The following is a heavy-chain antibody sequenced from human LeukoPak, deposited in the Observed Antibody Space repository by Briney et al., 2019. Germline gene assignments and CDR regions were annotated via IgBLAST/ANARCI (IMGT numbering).Heavy chain of an antibody. CDR1: GFTFSSYA. V-gene: IGHV3-23*01. CDR3: AKGVVVVPAAIDY. D-gene: IGHD2-2*01. Sequence: PGGSLRLSCAASGFTFSSYAMSWVRQAPGKGLEWVSAISGSGGSTYYADSVKDRFTISRDNSKNTLYLQMNSLRAEDTAVYYCAKGVVVVPAAIDYWGQGTLVTVSS. J-gene: IGHJ4*02. CDR2: ISGSGGST.